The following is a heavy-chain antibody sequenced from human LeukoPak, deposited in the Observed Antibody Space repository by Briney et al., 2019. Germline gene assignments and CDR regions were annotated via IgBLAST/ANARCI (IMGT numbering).Heavy chain of an antibody. CDR2: IYHSGST. CDR3: ARGWSSGWYGARLYYYYMDV. V-gene: IGHV4-34*01. CDR1: GFSFSTCW. D-gene: IGHD6-19*01. J-gene: IGHJ6*03. Sequence: GSLRLSCETSGFSFSTCWMSWVRQPPGKGLEWIGEIYHSGSTNYNPSLKSRVTISVDTSKNRFSLKLSSVTAADTAVYYCARGWSSGWYGARLYYYYMDVWGKGTTVTVSS.